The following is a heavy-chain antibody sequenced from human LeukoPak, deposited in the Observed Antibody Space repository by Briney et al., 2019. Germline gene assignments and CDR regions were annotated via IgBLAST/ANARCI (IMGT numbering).Heavy chain of an antibody. CDR1: GGSISSYY. V-gene: IGHV4-38-2*02. CDR3: ASAVDPPDYYMDV. CDR2: TYHSGST. J-gene: IGHJ6*03. D-gene: IGHD3-9*01. Sequence: PSETLSLTCTVSGGSISSYYWGWIRQPPGKGLEWIGSTYHSGSTYYNASLKSRVTISVDTSKNQLSLKLSSVTAADTAVYYCASAVDPPDYYMDVWGKGTTVTVSS.